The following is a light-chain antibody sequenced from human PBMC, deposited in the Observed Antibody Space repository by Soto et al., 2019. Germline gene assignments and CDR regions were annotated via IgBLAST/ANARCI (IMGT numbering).Light chain of an antibody. V-gene: IGLV2-8*01. CDR2: DVS. CDR3: SSYAGSNIFVV. CDR1: SSDVGGYNY. J-gene: IGLJ2*01. Sequence: QSALTQPPSASGSPGQSVTISCTGTSSDVGGYNYVSWYQQHPGKAPKLMIYDVSKRPSGVPDRFSGSKSGNTASLTVSRLRADDEATYYCSSYAGSNIFVVFGGGTKLTVL.